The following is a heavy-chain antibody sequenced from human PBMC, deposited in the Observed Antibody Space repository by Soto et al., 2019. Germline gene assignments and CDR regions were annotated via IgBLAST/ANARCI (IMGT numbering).Heavy chain of an antibody. Sequence: QVQLVQSGAEVKKPGSSVTVSCKASGGTFSSYTISWVRQAPGQGLEWMGRIIHILGIANYAQKFQGRVTITADKSTSTAYMELSSLRSEDTAVYYCARGYCSGGSCYLYYFDYWGQGTLVTVSS. CDR2: IIHILGIA. CDR3: ARGYCSGGSCYLYYFDY. J-gene: IGHJ4*02. D-gene: IGHD2-15*01. CDR1: GGTFSSYT. V-gene: IGHV1-69*02.